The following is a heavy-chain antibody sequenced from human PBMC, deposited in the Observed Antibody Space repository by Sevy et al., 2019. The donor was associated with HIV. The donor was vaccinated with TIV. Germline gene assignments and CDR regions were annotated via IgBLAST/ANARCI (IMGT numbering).Heavy chain of an antibody. CDR3: ARALGYCFSASCRTTYGLDV. CDR1: GFSFSNFG. Sequence: GGSLRLSCAASGFSFSNFGMHWVRQAPGKGLEWVAVIWYDGNNKFYGDSVKGRLTISRDNSENTLFLQMSSLRAEDTAVYYCARALGYCFSASCRTTYGLDVWGQGTTVTVSS. CDR2: IWYDGNNK. D-gene: IGHD2-15*01. V-gene: IGHV3-33*01. J-gene: IGHJ6*02.